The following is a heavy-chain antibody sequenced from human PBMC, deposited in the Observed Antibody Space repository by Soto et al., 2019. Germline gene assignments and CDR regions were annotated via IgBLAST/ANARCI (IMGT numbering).Heavy chain of an antibody. Sequence: ASVKVSCKASGYTLTSYAMHWVRQAPGQRLEWMGWINAGNGNTKYSQKFQGRVTITRDTSASTAYMELSSLRSEDTAMYYCASGYNWNDDRGNWFDPWGQGTLVTVSS. V-gene: IGHV1-3*01. CDR2: INAGNGNT. D-gene: IGHD1-1*01. CDR3: ASGYNWNDDRGNWFDP. J-gene: IGHJ5*02. CDR1: GYTLTSYA.